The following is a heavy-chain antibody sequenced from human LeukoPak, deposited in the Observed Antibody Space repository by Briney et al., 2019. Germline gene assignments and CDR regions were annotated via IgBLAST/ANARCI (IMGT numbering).Heavy chain of an antibody. D-gene: IGHD3-22*01. CDR2: ISGGGGST. CDR3: AKRKDTSGYYSAFDY. J-gene: IGHJ4*02. Sequence: GGSLRLSCAPSGFTFSSYAMGWVRQAPGKGLEWVSSISGGGGSTYYADSVKGRFTISRDNSKNTLYLQMNSLRAEDTAVYYCAKRKDTSGYYSAFDYWGQGTLVTVSS. CDR1: GFTFSSYA. V-gene: IGHV3-23*01.